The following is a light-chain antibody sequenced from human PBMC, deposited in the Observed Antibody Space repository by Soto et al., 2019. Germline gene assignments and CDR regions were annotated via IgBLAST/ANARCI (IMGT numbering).Light chain of an antibody. V-gene: IGKV3-11*01. CDR2: DTS. CDR3: HQRRDWSLT. J-gene: IGKJ4*01. CDR1: QALDNF. Sequence: EIVLTQSPATLSLSPGERATLSCRASQALDNFLSWYQQKPGQAPRLLIYDTSNRATGIPARFSGSGSGTDFTLTISSLEPEDFPIYYCHQRRDWSLTFGGGTEVEIK.